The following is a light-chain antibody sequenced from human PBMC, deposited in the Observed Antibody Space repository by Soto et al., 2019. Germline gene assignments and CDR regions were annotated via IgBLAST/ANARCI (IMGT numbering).Light chain of an antibody. Sequence: EIVLTQSPATLSLSPGERATISCRASQSVSSFLAWYQQKPGQAPRLLIYDASNRAAGIPARFSGSGSGTDFTLTISSLEHEEFALYYCQQRSNWLTFGGGTKVEIK. CDR3: QQRSNWLT. V-gene: IGKV3-11*01. CDR1: QSVSSF. CDR2: DAS. J-gene: IGKJ4*01.